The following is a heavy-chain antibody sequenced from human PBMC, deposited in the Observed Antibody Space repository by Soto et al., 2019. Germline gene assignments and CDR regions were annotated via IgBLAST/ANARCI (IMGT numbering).Heavy chain of an antibody. CDR3: ARQALGRRAFLPYYYYGMDV. CDR1: GYSVTSYW. Sequence: GESLKISCKGSGYSVTSYWSRWGRQMPGKGLEWMGRIDPSDSYTNYSPSFQGHVTISADKSISTAYLQWSSLKASDTAMYYCARQALGRRAFLPYYYYGMDVWGQGTTVTVSS. J-gene: IGHJ6*02. V-gene: IGHV5-10-1*01. D-gene: IGHD7-27*01. CDR2: IDPSDSYT.